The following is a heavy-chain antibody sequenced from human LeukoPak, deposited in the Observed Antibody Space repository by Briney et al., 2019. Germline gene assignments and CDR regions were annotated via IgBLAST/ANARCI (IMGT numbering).Heavy chain of an antibody. Sequence: PGGSLRLSCAASGFTFSGSAMHWVRQASGKGLEWVGRIRSKANSYATAYAASVKGRFTISRDDSKNTAYLQMNSLKTEDTAVYYCTIIYYDFWSGYYNFDYWGQGTLVTVSS. J-gene: IGHJ4*02. CDR3: TIIYYDFWSGYYNFDY. CDR2: IRSKANSYAT. CDR1: GFTFSGSA. V-gene: IGHV3-73*01. D-gene: IGHD3-3*01.